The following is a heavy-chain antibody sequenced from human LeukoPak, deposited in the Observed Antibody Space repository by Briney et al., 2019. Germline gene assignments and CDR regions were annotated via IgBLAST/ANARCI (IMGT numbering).Heavy chain of an antibody. D-gene: IGHD1-26*01. Sequence: GGSLRLSCAASGFTFSTYAMSWVRQAPGRGLEWVSSISGSHDTKYSADSVKCRFTISRDNSRNTLYLQMNSLRVEATAIYCCATPTGGYPGGFDNGGQGTLVTVSA. V-gene: IGHV3-23*01. CDR2: ISGSHDTK. J-gene: IGHJ4*02. CDR3: ATPTGGYPGGFDN. CDR1: GFTFSTYA.